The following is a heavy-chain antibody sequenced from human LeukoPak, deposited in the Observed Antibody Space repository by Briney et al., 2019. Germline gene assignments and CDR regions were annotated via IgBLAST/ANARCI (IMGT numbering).Heavy chain of an antibody. CDR1: GGSISSYY. CDR3: ARELGQQLATWFDP. J-gene: IGHJ5*02. Sequence: SETLSLTCTVSGGSISSYYWSWIRQPAGKGLEWIGRIYTSGSTNYNPSLKSRVTMSVDTSKNQFSLKLSSVTAADTAVYYCARELGQQLATWFDPWGQGTLVTVSS. V-gene: IGHV4-4*07. CDR2: IYTSGST. D-gene: IGHD6-13*01.